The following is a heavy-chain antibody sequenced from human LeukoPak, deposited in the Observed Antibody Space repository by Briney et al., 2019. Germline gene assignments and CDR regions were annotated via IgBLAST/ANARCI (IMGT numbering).Heavy chain of an antibody. J-gene: IGHJ4*02. CDR1: GDTFSNYD. CDR3: AKQWVDC. D-gene: IGHD1-26*01. V-gene: IGHV1-69*05. Sequence: ASVKVSCKASGDTFSNYDVTWVRQAPGQGLEWMGRIIPVFDTAKYAQNFQGRVTMTTDESSSTAYMELYSLRVEDTALYYCAKQWVDCWGQGTLVTVSS. CDR2: IIPVFDTA.